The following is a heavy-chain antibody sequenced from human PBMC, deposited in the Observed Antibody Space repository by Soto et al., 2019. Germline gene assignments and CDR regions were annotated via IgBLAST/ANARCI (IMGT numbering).Heavy chain of an antibody. CDR2: IYNGGST. CDR3: ARAPVGLDTISYFDY. Sequence: SETLSLTCTVSGDSVSSVGFHWAWIRRPPGKGLEWIGYIYNGGSTYYRPSLESRMHMSPDATRNHYSLRLTSVTAADTAVYFCARAPVGLDTISYFDYWGQGKLVTVSS. J-gene: IGHJ4*02. V-gene: IGHV4-30-4*01. D-gene: IGHD3-3*01. CDR1: GDSVSSVGFH.